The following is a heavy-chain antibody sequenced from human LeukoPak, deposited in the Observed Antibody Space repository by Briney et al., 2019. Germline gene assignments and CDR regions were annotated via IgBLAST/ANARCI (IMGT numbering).Heavy chain of an antibody. V-gene: IGHV3-23*01. J-gene: IGHJ1*01. D-gene: IGHD6-13*01. Sequence: PGGSLRLSCAASGFTFSSYAMSWVRQAPGKGLEWVSAISGSGGSTYYADSVKGRFTISRDNSKNTLYPQMNSLRAEDTAVYYCASHSSSWPAEYFQHWGQGTLVTVSS. CDR3: ASHSSSWPAEYFQH. CDR1: GFTFSSYA. CDR2: ISGSGGST.